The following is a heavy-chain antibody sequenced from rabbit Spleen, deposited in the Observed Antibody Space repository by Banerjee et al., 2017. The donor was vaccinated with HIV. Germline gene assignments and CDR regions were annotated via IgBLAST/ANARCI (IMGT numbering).Heavy chain of an antibody. D-gene: IGHD4-1*01. J-gene: IGHJ6*01. CDR3: ARDLTGVIGWNFGW. Sequence: LEESGGGLVQPGASLALTCTASGFSFSSSYYMCWVRQAPGKGLEWIACIYNGDGSTYYASWVNGRFSISRSTSLNTVTLQLNSLTAADTATYFCARDLTGVIGWNFGWWGPGTLVTVS. CDR1: GFSFSSSYY. CDR2: IYNGDGST. V-gene: IGHV1S47*01.